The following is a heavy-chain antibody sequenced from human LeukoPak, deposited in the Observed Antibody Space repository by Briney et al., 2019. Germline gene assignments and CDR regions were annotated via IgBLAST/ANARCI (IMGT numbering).Heavy chain of an antibody. V-gene: IGHV1-2*02. J-gene: IGHJ5*02. CDR3: ARVSVVRAAVGSNWFDP. CDR2: INANTGDT. CDR1: GYTFTAHY. Sequence: ASVKVSCRASGYTFTAHYMHWVRQAPGQGLEWMGWINANTGDTNYAQKFQGRVTMTRDTSISTAYMELSRLRSDDTAVYYCARVSVVRAAVGSNWFDPWGQGTLVTVSS. D-gene: IGHD2-21*01.